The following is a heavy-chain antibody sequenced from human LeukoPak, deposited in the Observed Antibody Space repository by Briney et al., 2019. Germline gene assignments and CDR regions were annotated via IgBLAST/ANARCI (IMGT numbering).Heavy chain of an antibody. CDR1: GYTFTSYD. V-gene: IGHV1-8*01. J-gene: IGHJ6*03. D-gene: IGHD5-18*01. CDR3: ARSSGYSYGWFYYYYYMDV. Sequence: ASVKVSCKASGYTFTSYDINWVRQATGQGLEWMGWMNPNSGNTGYAQKFQGRVTITRNTSISTAYMELSSLRSEDTAVYYCARSSGYSYGWFYYYYYMDVWGRGTTVTVSS. CDR2: MNPNSGNT.